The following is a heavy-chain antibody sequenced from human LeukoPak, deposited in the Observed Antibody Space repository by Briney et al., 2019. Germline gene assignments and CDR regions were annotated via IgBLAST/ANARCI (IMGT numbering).Heavy chain of an antibody. CDR3: ARDRRFSLVTPLDY. CDR1: GYTFTSYG. Sequence: GASVKVSCKASGYTFTSYGISWVRQAPGQGLEWMGWISAYNGNTNYAQKLQGRVTMTTDKSTSTAYMELSSLRSEDTAVYYCARDRRFSLVTPLDYWGQGTLVTVSS. D-gene: IGHD3-9*01. CDR2: ISAYNGNT. V-gene: IGHV1-18*01. J-gene: IGHJ4*02.